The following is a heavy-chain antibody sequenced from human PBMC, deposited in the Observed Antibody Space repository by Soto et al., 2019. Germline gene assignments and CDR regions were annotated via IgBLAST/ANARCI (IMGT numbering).Heavy chain of an antibody. CDR2: INPNSGGT. Sequence: GASVKVSCKASGYTFTGYYMHWVRQAPGQGLEWMGWINPNSGGTNYAQKFQGWVTMTRDTSISTAYMELSRLRSDDTAVYYCASSPGHLPDYFDYWGQGTLVTVSS. V-gene: IGHV1-2*04. J-gene: IGHJ4*02. CDR3: ASSPGHLPDYFDY. CDR1: GYTFTGYY.